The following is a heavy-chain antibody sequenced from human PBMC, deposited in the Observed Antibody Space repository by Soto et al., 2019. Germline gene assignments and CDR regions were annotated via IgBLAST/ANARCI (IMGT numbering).Heavy chain of an antibody. CDR3: ARGRMEWLSHPLYGMDV. J-gene: IGHJ6*02. CDR1: GYTFTSYD. CDR2: MNPNSGNT. Sequence: ASVKVSCKASGYTFTSYDINWVRQATGQGLEWMGWMNPNSGNTGYAQKFRGRVTMTRNTSISTAYMELSSLRSEDTAVYYCARGRMEWLSHPLYGMDVWGQGTTVTVSS. D-gene: IGHD3-3*01. V-gene: IGHV1-8*01.